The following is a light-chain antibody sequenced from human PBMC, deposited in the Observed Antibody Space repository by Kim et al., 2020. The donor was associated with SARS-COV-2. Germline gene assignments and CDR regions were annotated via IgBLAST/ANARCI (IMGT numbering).Light chain of an antibody. J-gene: IGLJ2*01. V-gene: IGLV3-1*01. Sequence: ESPGQTARITCSGDKLGDKYACWYQQKPGQSPVLVIYQDSKRPSGIPERFSGSNSGNTATLTISGTQAMDEADYYCQAWDSSTVVFGGGTQLTVL. CDR3: QAWDSSTVV. CDR1: KLGDKY. CDR2: QDS.